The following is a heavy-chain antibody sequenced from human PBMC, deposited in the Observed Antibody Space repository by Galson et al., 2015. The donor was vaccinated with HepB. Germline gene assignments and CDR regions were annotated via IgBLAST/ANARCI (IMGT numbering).Heavy chain of an antibody. CDR2: ISSSSSYI. CDR1: GFTFSSYS. V-gene: IGHV3-21*01. CDR3: ARDSRQYCGGDCSLDY. J-gene: IGHJ4*02. Sequence: SLRLSCAASGFTFSSYSMNWVRQAPGKGLEWVSSISSSSSYIYYADSVKGRFTISRDNAKNSLYLQMNSLRAEDTAVYYCARDSRQYCGGDCSLDYWGQGTLVTVSS. D-gene: IGHD2-21*02.